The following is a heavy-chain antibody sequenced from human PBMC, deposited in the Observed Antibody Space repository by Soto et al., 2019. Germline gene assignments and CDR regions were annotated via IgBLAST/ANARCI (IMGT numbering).Heavy chain of an antibody. CDR3: ARVRGITIFGVVFYGMDV. Sequence: QVQLQESGPGLVKPSGTLSLTCAVSGGSISSSNWWSWVRQPPGKGLEWIGEIYHSGSTNYNPSXSGQRTISVDXXQXQXXLKLSSVTAAATAVYYCARVRGITIFGVVFYGMDVWGQGTTVTVSS. D-gene: IGHD3-3*01. V-gene: IGHV4-4*02. J-gene: IGHJ6*02. CDR1: GGSISSSNW. CDR2: IYHSGST.